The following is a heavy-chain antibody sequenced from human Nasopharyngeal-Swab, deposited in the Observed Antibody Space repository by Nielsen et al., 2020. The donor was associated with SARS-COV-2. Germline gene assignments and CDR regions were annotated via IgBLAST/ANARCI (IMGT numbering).Heavy chain of an antibody. D-gene: IGHD5-18*01. J-gene: IGHJ4*02. V-gene: IGHV1-18*01. CDR3: ARDVEEWLVVPSLSFDH. CDR2: ISIYNADR. Sequence: WVRQAPGQGLEWMGWISIYNADRNYAEKFQGRVSMTTDTSTTTAFMELTSLRSDDTAVYYCARDVEEWLVVPSLSFDHWGQGTLVTVSP.